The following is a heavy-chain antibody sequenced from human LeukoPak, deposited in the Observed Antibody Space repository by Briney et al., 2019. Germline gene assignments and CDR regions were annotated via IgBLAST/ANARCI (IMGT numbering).Heavy chain of an antibody. J-gene: IGHJ6*03. D-gene: IGHD4-17*01. CDR3: ARGFRAVTTDTPTYYFYYYMDV. V-gene: IGHV3-20*04. CDR1: GFTFDDYG. CDR2: INWNGGST. Sequence: GGSLRLSCAASGFTFDDYGMSWDRQAPGKGLEWVSSINWNGGSTGYADSLKGRFTISRDNAKTSLYLQMNSLRAEDTALYYCARGFRAVTTDTPTYYFYYYMDVWGKGTTVTVSS.